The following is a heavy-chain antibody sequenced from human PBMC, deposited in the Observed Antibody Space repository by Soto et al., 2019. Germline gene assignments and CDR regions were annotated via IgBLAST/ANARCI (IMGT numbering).Heavy chain of an antibody. CDR1: GYTLTELS. D-gene: IGHD4-17*01. V-gene: IGHV1-24*01. CDR2: FDPEDGET. CDR3: ARDGTTGLDRAFDI. Sequence: ASVKVSCKVSGYTLTELSMHWVRQAPGKGLEWMGGFDPEDGETIYAQKFQGRVSMTEDTSTDTTYKELSSLRTDNTAVYYCARDGTTGLDRAFDIWGQGTMVTVSS. J-gene: IGHJ3*02.